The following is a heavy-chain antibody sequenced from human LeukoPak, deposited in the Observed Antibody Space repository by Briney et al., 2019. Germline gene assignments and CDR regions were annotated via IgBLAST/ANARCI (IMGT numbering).Heavy chain of an antibody. Sequence: GKSLRLSCTASGFTFSSTGMHWVRQAPGKGLDWVASISYDGSSKKYVDSVKGRFTISRDNSKSTLSLQMNSLRAEDTAIYYCATYRQVLLPFESWGQGTLVTVSS. D-gene: IGHD2-8*02. CDR2: ISYDGSSK. CDR3: ATYRQVLLPFES. CDR1: GFTFSSTG. J-gene: IGHJ4*02. V-gene: IGHV3-30*03.